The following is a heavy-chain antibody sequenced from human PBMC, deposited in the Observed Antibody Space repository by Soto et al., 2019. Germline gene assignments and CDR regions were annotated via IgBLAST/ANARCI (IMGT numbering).Heavy chain of an antibody. CDR1: GFSLTRGVS. Sequence: QITLKESGPTLVKPTQTLTLACTFSGFSLTRGVSVGWIRQPPGKALEWLSLIYWDDDKRYSPSLKSRLTITKDTYKNQVVLTLTNLGPVDTATYFCARDSYGSGYGMDVWGQGTTVTVSS. CDR3: ARDSYGSGYGMDV. V-gene: IGHV2-5*02. CDR2: IYWDDDK. D-gene: IGHD3-10*01. J-gene: IGHJ6*02.